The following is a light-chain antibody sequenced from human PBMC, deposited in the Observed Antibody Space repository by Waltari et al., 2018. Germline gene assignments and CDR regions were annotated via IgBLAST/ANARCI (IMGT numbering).Light chain of an antibody. CDR2: WAS. V-gene: IGKV4-1*01. Sequence: DFVMTPSPASLAVSLGETATSSCQCSQNLLFTDHKNYLGLYQQKPGQPPKLLIYWASARESGVPDRFSGSGSGTDFTLTISSLQAEDVAVYYCQQYYKTPYTFGQGTKVEIK. CDR1: QNLLFTDHKNY. CDR3: QQYYKTPYT. J-gene: IGKJ2*01.